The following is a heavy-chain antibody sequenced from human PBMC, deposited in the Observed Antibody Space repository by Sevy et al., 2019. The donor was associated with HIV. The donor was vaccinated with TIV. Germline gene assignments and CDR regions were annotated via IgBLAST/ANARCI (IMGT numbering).Heavy chain of an antibody. D-gene: IGHD4-4*01. CDR1: GYTFTTHG. Sequence: ASVKVSCKSSGYTFTTHGLSWVRQAPGQGLEWMGWMSPYNGDTNYAQKFQGRVTMAADTSTSTAYMELKGLGSGDTAVYYCAVHMTTSFDHWGQGTLVTVSS. CDR3: AVHMTTSFDH. CDR2: MSPYNGDT. V-gene: IGHV1-18*01. J-gene: IGHJ4*02.